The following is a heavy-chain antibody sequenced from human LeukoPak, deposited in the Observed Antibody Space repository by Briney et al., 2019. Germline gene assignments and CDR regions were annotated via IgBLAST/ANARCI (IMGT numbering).Heavy chain of an antibody. CDR3: ARIGYSSSWSGDY. V-gene: IGHV3-7*01. J-gene: IGHJ4*02. CDR2: IKQDGSEK. D-gene: IGHD6-13*01. Sequence: SGGSLRLSCAASGFTLSSYWMSWVRQAPGKGLEWVANIKQDGSEKYYVDSVKGRFTISRDNAKNSLYLQMNSLRAEDTAVYYCARIGYSSSWSGDYWGQGTLVTVSS. CDR1: GFTLSSYW.